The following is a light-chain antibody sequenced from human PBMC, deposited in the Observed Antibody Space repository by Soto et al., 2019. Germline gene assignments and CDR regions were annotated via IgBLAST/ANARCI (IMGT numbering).Light chain of an antibody. J-gene: IGLJ1*01. Sequence: QSALTQPRSVSGSPGQSVTISCTGTSSDVGGYNYVSWYQQHPGKAPKVMIYDVSKRPSGVPDRFSCSKSGNTASLTISGLQAEDEADYYCCSYANSYSLNVFGTGTKLTVL. CDR3: CSYANSYSLNV. CDR1: SSDVGGYNY. V-gene: IGLV2-11*01. CDR2: DVS.